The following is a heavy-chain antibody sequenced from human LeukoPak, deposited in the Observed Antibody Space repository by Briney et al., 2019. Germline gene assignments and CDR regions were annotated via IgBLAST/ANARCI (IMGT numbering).Heavy chain of an antibody. Sequence: GGSLKLSCAASGFTFNTFNMNWIRQAPGKGLEWVSSITSGGDYIYYADSVKGRFTTSRDNAKNSLSLQLNSLRVEDTAVYYCARGHYDVLAASYKWTPDYWGQGTLVTVSS. J-gene: IGHJ4*02. CDR3: ARGHYDVLAASYKWTPDY. V-gene: IGHV3-21*01. CDR2: ITSGGDYI. CDR1: GFTFNTFN. D-gene: IGHD3-9*01.